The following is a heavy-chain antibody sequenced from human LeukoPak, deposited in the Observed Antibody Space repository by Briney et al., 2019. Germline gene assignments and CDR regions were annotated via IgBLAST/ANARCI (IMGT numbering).Heavy chain of an antibody. J-gene: IGHJ6*03. CDR3: ARVVWTYYYYYMDV. CDR2: IYYSGST. V-gene: IGHV4-59*01. D-gene: IGHD3/OR15-3a*01. Sequence: SETQSLTCAVYGGSFSGYYGSWIRQPPGKGLEWIGYIYYSGSTNYNPSLKSRVTISVDTSKNQFSLKLSSVTAADTAVYYCARVVWTYYYYYMDVWGKGTTVTVSS. CDR1: GGSFSGYY.